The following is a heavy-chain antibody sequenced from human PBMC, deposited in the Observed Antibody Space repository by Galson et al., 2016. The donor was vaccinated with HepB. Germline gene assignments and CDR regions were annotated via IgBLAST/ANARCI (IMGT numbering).Heavy chain of an antibody. V-gene: IGHV3-21*01. CDR1: GFSFSNYN. J-gene: IGHJ5*02. CDR3: ARDRIIMLRGVTNWLEP. Sequence: SLRLSCAASGFSFSNYNMNWVRQAPGKGPEWVSSISGTSTHIYYADSVKGRFTISRDNAKNSLYLQMNRLRAEDTAMYYCARDRIIMLRGVTNWLEPWGQGTLVTVSS. CDR2: ISGTSTHI. D-gene: IGHD3-10*01.